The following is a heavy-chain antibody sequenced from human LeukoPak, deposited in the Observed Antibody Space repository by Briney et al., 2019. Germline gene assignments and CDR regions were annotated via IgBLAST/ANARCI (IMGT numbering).Heavy chain of an antibody. CDR1: GFTFSSYE. J-gene: IGHJ4*02. V-gene: IGHV3-48*03. Sequence: GGSLRLSCAAPGFTFSSYEMNWVRQAPGKGLEWVSYISSSGSTIYYADSVKGRFTISRDNAKNSLYLQMNSLRAEDTAMYYCARYYYDSSGYYYKDYWGQGTLVTVSS. D-gene: IGHD3-22*01. CDR2: ISSSGSTI. CDR3: ARYYYDSSGYYYKDY.